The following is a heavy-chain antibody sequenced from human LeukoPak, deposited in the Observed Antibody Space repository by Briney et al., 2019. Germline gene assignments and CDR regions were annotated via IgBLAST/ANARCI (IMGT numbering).Heavy chain of an antibody. CDR2: IFSTGTT. V-gene: IGHV4-59*11. Sequence: SETLSLTCTVSGGSMNNHYWTWIRQPPGKGLELIGHIFSTGTTAYTPSLKSRVTMSIDTSKNQFSLNVFSVTAADSAVYYSARFNSGCSEASCYVHSWGQGTLVTVSS. J-gene: IGHJ4*02. CDR1: GGSMNNHY. D-gene: IGHD2-2*01. CDR3: ARFNSGCSEASCYVHS.